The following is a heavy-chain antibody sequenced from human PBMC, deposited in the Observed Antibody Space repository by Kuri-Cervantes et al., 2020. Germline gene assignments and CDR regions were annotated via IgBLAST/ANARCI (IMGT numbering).Heavy chain of an antibody. CDR2: ISYDGSNK. Sequence: GGSLRLSCAASGFTFSSYAMTWVRQAPGKGLEWVAVISYDGSNKYYADSVKGRFTISRDNSKNTLSLQMNSLRAEDTAVYYCAKESCSGGSCYSGLHWGQGTLVTVSS. V-gene: IGHV3-30-3*01. J-gene: IGHJ4*02. CDR1: GFTFSSYA. D-gene: IGHD2-15*01. CDR3: AKESCSGGSCYSGLH.